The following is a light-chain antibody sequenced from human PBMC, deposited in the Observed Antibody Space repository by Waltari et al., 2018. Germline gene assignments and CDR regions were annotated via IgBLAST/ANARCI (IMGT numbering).Light chain of an antibody. Sequence: QSALTQPASVSGSPGQSVTLSCTGTSSDVGGYNHVSWYPQHPGTAPKLMTYEVTHRPSGVSNRFSGSKSGNTASLTISGLQAEDEADYYCSSYTSSTYPVVFGGGTKLTVL. J-gene: IGLJ2*01. CDR3: SSYTSSTYPVV. CDR2: EVT. CDR1: SSDVGGYNH. V-gene: IGLV2-14*01.